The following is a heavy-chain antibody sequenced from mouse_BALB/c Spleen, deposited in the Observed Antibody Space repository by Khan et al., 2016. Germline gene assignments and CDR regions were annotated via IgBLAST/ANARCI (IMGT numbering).Heavy chain of an antibody. Sequence: VELVESGAELAKPGASVKMSCKASGYTFTTYWMHWVKQRPGQGLEWLGYINPSTGYTEYNQKFKDKATLTADKSSSTAYMQLSSLTSEDSAVYYCARDLDYWGQGTTLTVSS. CDR2: INPSTGYT. J-gene: IGHJ2*01. CDR1: GYTFTTYW. V-gene: IGHV1-7*01. CDR3: ARDLDY.